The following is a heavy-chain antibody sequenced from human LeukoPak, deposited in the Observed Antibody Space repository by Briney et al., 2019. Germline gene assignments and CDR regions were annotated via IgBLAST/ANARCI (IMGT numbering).Heavy chain of an antibody. V-gene: IGHV1-2*06. J-gene: IGHJ5*02. Sequence: GASVKVSCKASGYTFTGYYMHWVRQAPGQGLEWMGRINPNSGGTNYAQKFQGRVTMTRDTSISTAYMELSRLRSDDTAVYYCARPHCSSTSCYAGTQNWFDPWGQRTLVTVSS. CDR2: INPNSGGT. CDR1: GYTFTGYY. CDR3: ARPHCSSTSCYAGTQNWFDP. D-gene: IGHD2-2*01.